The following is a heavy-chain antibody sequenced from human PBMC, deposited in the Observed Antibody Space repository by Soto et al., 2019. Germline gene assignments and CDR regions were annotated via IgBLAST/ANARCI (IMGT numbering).Heavy chain of an antibody. J-gene: IGHJ3*02. CDR2: ISSSSSYI. Sequence: ESGGGLVKPGGSLRLSCAASGFTFSSYSMNWVRQAPGKGLEWVSSISSSSSYIYYADSVKGRFTISRDNAKNSLYLQMNSLRAEDTAVYYCARHPAVAGTHDAFDIWGQGTMVTVSS. V-gene: IGHV3-21*01. CDR3: ARHPAVAGTHDAFDI. D-gene: IGHD6-19*01. CDR1: GFTFSSYS.